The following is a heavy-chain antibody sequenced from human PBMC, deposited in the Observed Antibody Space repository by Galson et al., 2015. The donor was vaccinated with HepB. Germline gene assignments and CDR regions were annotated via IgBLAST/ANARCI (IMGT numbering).Heavy chain of an antibody. V-gene: IGHV1-2*06. J-gene: IGHJ5*02. CDR2: INPNSGGT. D-gene: IGHD6-19*01. Sequence: SVKLSCKASGYTFTGYDMHWVRQAPGQGLEWMGRINPNSGGTNYAQKFQGRVTITRDTSISTAYMELSRLRSDDTAVYYCARARAVAGCNWFDPWGQGTQVTVSS. CDR3: ARARAVAGCNWFDP. CDR1: GYTFTGYD.